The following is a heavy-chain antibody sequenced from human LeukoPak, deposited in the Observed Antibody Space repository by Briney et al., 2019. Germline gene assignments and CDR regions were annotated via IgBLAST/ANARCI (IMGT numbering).Heavy chain of an antibody. Sequence: GGSLRLSCAASGFTFSSYDMTWVRQAPGKGLEWVSTISGSGVATHYADSVEGRFIVSRDNSRSRLFLLMNSLRGEDTAVYFCAKDSGNGDYVHAFEIWGQGTMVTVSS. CDR1: GFTFSSYD. V-gene: IGHV3-23*01. J-gene: IGHJ3*02. CDR2: ISGSGVAT. CDR3: AKDSGNGDYVHAFEI. D-gene: IGHD4-17*01.